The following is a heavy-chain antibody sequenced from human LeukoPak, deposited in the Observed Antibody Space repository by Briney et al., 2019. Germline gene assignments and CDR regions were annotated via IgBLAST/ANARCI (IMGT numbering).Heavy chain of an antibody. CDR1: GGFLSSYS. J-gene: IGHJ3*02. CDR2: MYYSGST. V-gene: IGHV4-59*08. CDR3: ARHGSGGRAFDI. D-gene: IGHD1-26*01. Sequence: PSESLSLTCTVSGGFLSSYSWSWIRQLPGKVREWVGYMYYSGSTAYHPSPKSRVPRSFEQSRNQFSWNWSSVTAADPAVSYFARHGSGGRAFDIWGQGTKVTVSS.